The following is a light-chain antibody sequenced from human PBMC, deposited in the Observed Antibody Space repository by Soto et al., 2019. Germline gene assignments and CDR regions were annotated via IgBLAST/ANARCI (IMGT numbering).Light chain of an antibody. CDR1: QSVLYSSNNKNY. V-gene: IGKV4-1*01. CDR2: WAS. J-gene: IGKJ4*01. CDR3: QQYYSTPLT. Sequence: DLLMTQSPDSLAVSLGERATLNCKSSQSVLYSSNNKNYLAWYQQKPGQPPKLLIYWASTRESGVPDRFSGSGSGTDFTLTISSLQAEDVAVYYCQQYYSTPLTFGGGTKVDI.